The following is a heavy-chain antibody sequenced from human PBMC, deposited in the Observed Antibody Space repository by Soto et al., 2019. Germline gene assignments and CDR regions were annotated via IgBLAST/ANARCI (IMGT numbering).Heavy chain of an antibody. CDR1: GYTFTSYG. Sequence: GXSVKDSFKASGYTFTSYGISWVRQAPVQGLEWMGWISAYNGNTNYAQKLQGRVTMTTDTSTSTAYMELRSLRSDDKAVYYCARDPTRITIFGVVTSDAYYYYGMDVWGQGTKVTVYS. D-gene: IGHD3-3*01. V-gene: IGHV1-18*01. CDR3: ARDPTRITIFGVVTSDAYYYYGMDV. J-gene: IGHJ6*02. CDR2: ISAYNGNT.